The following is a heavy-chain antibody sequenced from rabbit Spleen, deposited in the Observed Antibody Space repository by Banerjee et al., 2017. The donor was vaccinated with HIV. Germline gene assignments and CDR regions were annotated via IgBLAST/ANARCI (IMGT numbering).Heavy chain of an antibody. J-gene: IGHJ4*01. CDR3: ARDLAGAIGWNFGL. CDR1: GFSFSNKAV. CDR2: INTATGKA. V-gene: IGHV1S45*01. D-gene: IGHD4-1*01. Sequence: QEQLVESGGGLVQPEGSLTLTCTASGFSFSNKAVMCWVRQAPGKGLEWIACINTATGKAVYPNWAKGRVTISKTSSPTVTLQMTSLTAADTATYFCARDLAGAIGWNFGLWGPGTLVTVS.